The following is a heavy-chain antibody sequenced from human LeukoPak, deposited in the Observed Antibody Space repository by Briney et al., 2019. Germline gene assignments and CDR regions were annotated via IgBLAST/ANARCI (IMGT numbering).Heavy chain of an antibody. CDR3: AKTMSPYYYDSSGF. J-gene: IGHJ4*02. Sequence: AGGSLRLSCAASGFTFSSYGMHWVRQAPGKGLEWVAFIRYDGSNKYYADSVKGRFTISRDNSENTLYLQMNSLRTGDTAVYYCAKTMSPYYYDSSGFWGQGTLVTVSS. D-gene: IGHD3-22*01. CDR1: GFTFSSYG. CDR2: IRYDGSNK. V-gene: IGHV3-30*02.